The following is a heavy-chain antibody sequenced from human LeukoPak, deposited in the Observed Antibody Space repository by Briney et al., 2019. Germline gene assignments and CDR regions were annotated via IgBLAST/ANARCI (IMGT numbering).Heavy chain of an antibody. CDR2: ISGSGGST. CDR1: GFTFSSYG. V-gene: IGHV3-23*01. J-gene: IGHJ2*01. CDR3: ARRWYFDL. Sequence: PGGTLRLSCAASGFTFSSYGMSWVRQAPGKGLEWVSAISGSGGSTYYADSVKGRFTISRDNSKSTLYLQMNSLRTEDTAVYYCARRWYFDLWGRGTLVTVSS.